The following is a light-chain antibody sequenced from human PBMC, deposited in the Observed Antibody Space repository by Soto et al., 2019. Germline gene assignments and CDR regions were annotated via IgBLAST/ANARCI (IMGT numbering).Light chain of an antibody. CDR1: QSVSSNY. Sequence: EIVLTQSPATLSLSPGERATLSCGASQSVSSNYFAWYQQKPGQAPRLLIYAAASRATGVPERFCGSGSGTDVTLTIIRLEPEDFAVYYCQQYGASPRSTFGQGTKLEIK. CDR3: QQYGASPRST. V-gene: IGKV3-20*01. CDR2: AAA. J-gene: IGKJ2*01.